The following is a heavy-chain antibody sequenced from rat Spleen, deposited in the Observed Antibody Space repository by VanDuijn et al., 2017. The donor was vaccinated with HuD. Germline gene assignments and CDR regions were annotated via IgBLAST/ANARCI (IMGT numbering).Heavy chain of an antibody. D-gene: IGHD2-2*01. CDR3: ARAGYLRDWYFDF. CDR2: ISYDGSDT. V-gene: IGHV5-29*01. J-gene: IGHJ1*01. CDR1: GFTFIAFY. Sequence: EVQLVESDGGLVQPGRSLKLSCAASGFTFIAFYMAWVRQAPTKGLEWVATISYDGSDTYYRDSVKGRFSISRDDAKSTLYLQMDSLRSEDTATYHCARAGYLRDWYFDFWGPGAMVTVSS.